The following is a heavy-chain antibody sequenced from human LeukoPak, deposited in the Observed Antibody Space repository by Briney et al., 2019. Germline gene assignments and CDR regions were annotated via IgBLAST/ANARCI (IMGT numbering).Heavy chain of an antibody. V-gene: IGHV1-18*04. CDR2: ISAYNGNT. CDR1: GYTFTSYY. CDR3: ARVRVIGYYDSSGYYEN. J-gene: IGHJ4*02. D-gene: IGHD3-22*01. Sequence: ASVKVSCKASGYTFTSYYMHWVRQAPGQGLEWMGWISAYNGNTNYAQKLQGRVTMTTDTSTSTAYMELRSLRSDDTAVYYCARVRVIGYYDSSGYYENWGQGTLVTVSS.